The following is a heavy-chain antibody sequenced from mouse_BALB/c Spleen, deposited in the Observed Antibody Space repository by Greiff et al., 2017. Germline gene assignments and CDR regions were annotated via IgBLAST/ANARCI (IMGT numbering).Heavy chain of an antibody. Sequence: EVHLVESGAGLVKPGGSLKLSCAASGFAFSSYDMSWVRQTPEKRLEWVAYISRGGGSTYYPDTVKGRFTISRDNAKNTLYLQMSSLTSEDTAVYYGARHEKENGSSYAMDYWGQGTSVTVSA. J-gene: IGHJ4*01. CDR1: GFAFSSYD. CDR3: ARHEKENGSSYAMDY. D-gene: IGHD1-1*01. V-gene: IGHV5-12-1*01. CDR2: ISRGGGST.